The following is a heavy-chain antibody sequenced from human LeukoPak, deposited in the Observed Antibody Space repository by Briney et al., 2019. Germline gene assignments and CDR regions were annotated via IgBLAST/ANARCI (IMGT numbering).Heavy chain of an antibody. Sequence: GGSLRLSCAASGFTFSSYGMHWVRQAPGKGLEWVAFIRYDGSNKYYADSVKGRFTISRDNSKNTLYLQMNSLRAEDTAVYYCARDVVVPAATPFDYWGQGTLVTVSS. J-gene: IGHJ4*02. CDR3: ARDVVVPAATPFDY. D-gene: IGHD2-2*01. CDR1: GFTFSSYG. V-gene: IGHV3-30*02. CDR2: IRYDGSNK.